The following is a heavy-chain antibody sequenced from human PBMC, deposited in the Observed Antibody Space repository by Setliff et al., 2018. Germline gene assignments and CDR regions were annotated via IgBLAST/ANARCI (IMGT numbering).Heavy chain of an antibody. V-gene: IGHV1-46*01. CDR2: INPSGGST. D-gene: IGHD3-22*01. Sequence: ASVKVSCKASGYTFTSYYMHWVRQAPGQGLEWMGIINPSGGSTSYAQKFQGRVTMTRDTSTSTVYMELSSLRSEDTAVYYCAGSKYYYDSSGYYREDAFDIWGQGTMVTVSS. CDR1: GYTFTSYY. J-gene: IGHJ3*02. CDR3: AGSKYYYDSSGYYREDAFDI.